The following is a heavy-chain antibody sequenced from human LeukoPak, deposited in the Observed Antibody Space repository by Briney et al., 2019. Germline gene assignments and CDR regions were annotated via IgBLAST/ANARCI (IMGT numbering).Heavy chain of an antibody. Sequence: SETLSFTGSVSGGSISSNYWSWIRQPPGKGLEWIGYIYYSGSTNYNPSLKSRVTISVDTSKNQFSLKLSSVTAADTAVYYCATTLGGPIDYWGQGTLVTVSS. D-gene: IGHD1-1*01. CDR3: ATTLGGPIDY. CDR2: IYYSGST. CDR1: GGSISSNY. V-gene: IGHV4-59*08. J-gene: IGHJ4*02.